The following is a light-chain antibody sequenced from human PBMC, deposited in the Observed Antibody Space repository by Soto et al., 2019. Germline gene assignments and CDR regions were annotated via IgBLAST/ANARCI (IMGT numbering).Light chain of an antibody. CDR3: SVWDDRLNGPV. Sequence: QSVLTQPPSVSGAPRQRVTISCSGSQSNVGNNAVNWYQQLPRKAPKLLIYYDDLLSSGVSDRFSGSKSGPSASLAISGLQSEDEADYYCSVWDDRLNGPVFGGGTKVTVL. CDR2: YDD. CDR1: QSNVGNNA. J-gene: IGLJ2*01. V-gene: IGLV1-36*01.